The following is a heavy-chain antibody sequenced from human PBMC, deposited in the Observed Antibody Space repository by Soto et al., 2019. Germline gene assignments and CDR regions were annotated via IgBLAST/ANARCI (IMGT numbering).Heavy chain of an antibody. Sequence: EVQLVESGGGLVQPGGSLRLSCAASGFTVSSNYMSWVRQAPGKGLEWVSVIYSGGSTYYADSVKGRFTISRDNSKNTLYLQMNSLRAEDTAVYYCAREVKPLDAYYYYYYMDVWGKGTTVTVSS. CDR3: AREVKPLDAYYYYYYMDV. J-gene: IGHJ6*03. CDR1: GFTVSSNY. CDR2: IYSGGST. V-gene: IGHV3-66*01. D-gene: IGHD6-6*01.